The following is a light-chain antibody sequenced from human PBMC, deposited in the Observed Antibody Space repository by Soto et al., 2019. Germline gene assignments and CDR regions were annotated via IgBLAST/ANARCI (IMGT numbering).Light chain of an antibody. CDR1: QSVSSSF. CDR2: GAS. Sequence: EIVLTQSPGTLSLSPGERATLSCRATQSVSSSFLAWYQQKPGQTPRLLIYGASSRATGSPDRFSGRGSGSDFTLTISRLEPEDFAVYYCQQYGSSPQSFGQGTKVEV. J-gene: IGKJ1*01. CDR3: QQYGSSPQS. V-gene: IGKV3-20*01.